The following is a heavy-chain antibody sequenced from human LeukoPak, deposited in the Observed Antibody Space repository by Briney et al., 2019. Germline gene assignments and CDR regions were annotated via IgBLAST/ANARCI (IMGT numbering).Heavy chain of an antibody. J-gene: IGHJ6*03. D-gene: IGHD6-13*01. CDR2: IIPIFGTT. Sequence: GASVKVSCKASGGTFTSYAISWVRQAPGQGLEWMGGIIPIFGTTNYAQKFQDRVTITADKSTSTAYMELSSLRSEDTAVYYCARVVGLTGYSSSWYSGYYYYMDVWGKRTTVTISS. CDR3: ARVVGLTGYSSSWYSGYYYYMDV. CDR1: GGTFTSYA. V-gene: IGHV1-69*06.